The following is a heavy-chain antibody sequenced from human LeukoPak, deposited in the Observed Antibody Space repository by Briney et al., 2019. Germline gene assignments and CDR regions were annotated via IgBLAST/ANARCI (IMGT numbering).Heavy chain of an antibody. CDR2: ADYTGST. Sequence: SQTLSLTCNVSGASINNHYWSWIRQSPGEGLEWIGYADYTGSTKYNPSLKSRVTMSLDTSNNQFSLKLDSVTAADTAVYYCAGGYSSDWYFNCWGQGTLVTVSS. D-gene: IGHD6-19*01. J-gene: IGHJ4*02. V-gene: IGHV4-59*11. CDR3: AGGYSSDWYFNC. CDR1: GASINNHY.